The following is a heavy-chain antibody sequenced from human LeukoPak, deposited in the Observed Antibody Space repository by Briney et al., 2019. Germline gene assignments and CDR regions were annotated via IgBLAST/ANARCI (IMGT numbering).Heavy chain of an antibody. CDR3: ARDGGYSGYDADC. V-gene: IGHV3-48*01. Sequence: GGSLRLSCAASGFTFSTYSMKWVRQAPGKGLEWVSYISDSSAMYYADSVRGRFAISRENDKNSLFLQMNSLRAEDTVVYYCARDGGYSGYDADCWGQGTLVTVSS. D-gene: IGHD5-12*01. J-gene: IGHJ4*02. CDR2: ISDSSAM. CDR1: GFTFSTYS.